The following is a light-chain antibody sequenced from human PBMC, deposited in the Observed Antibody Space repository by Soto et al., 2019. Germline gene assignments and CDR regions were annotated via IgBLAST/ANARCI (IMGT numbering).Light chain of an antibody. CDR3: CSYVGATTYV. V-gene: IGLV2-23*01. CDR2: EGI. Sequence: QSALTQPASVSGSPGQSITISCSGTSSNIGGYNVVSWYQQHPGKAPKVIVYEGIKRPSGVSDRFSGSTSGGTASLTISGLQAEDEAEYYCCSYVGATTYVFGSGTKVTAL. CDR1: SSNIGGYNV. J-gene: IGLJ1*01.